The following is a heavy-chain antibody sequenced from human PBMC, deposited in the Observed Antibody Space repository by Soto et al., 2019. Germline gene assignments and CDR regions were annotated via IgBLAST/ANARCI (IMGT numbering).Heavy chain of an antibody. Sequence: QVQLVESGGGVVQPGRSLRLSCAASGFRFSSYGMNWVRQSPGKGLEWVAVIWYDGSNKFYGNSVKGRFTISRDNSRNTLYLQMNSLRDEDTAVYYCATEGKDDSVKGGFDNWCQGTLVTFSS. J-gene: IGHJ4*02. CDR3: ATEGKDDSVKGGFDN. CDR1: GFRFSSYG. V-gene: IGHV3-33*01. CDR2: IWYDGSNK. D-gene: IGHD3-22*01.